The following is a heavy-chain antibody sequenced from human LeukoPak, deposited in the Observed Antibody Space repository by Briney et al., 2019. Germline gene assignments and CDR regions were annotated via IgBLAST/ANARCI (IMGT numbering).Heavy chain of an antibody. V-gene: IGHV1-2*02. CDR1: GYTFTGYY. CDR3: AREGDTAMVRTWFDP. D-gene: IGHD5-18*01. J-gene: IGHJ5*02. CDR2: INPNSGGT. Sequence: GASVKVSCKASGYTFTGYYMHWVRQAPGQGLEWMGWINPNSGGTNYAQKFQGRVTMTRDTSISTAYMELSRLRSDDTAVYYCAREGDTAMVRTWFDPWGQGTLVTVSP.